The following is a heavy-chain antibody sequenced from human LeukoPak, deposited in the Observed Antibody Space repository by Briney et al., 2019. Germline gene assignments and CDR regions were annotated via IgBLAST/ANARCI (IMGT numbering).Heavy chain of an antibody. CDR2: IYYGGSA. D-gene: IGHD5-18*01. Sequence: SETLSLTCTVSGGSISSYYWSWIRQSPGKGLEWIGYIYYGGSANYNPSLKSRVTILIDTSRNQFSLRLSSVTAADTAVYYCARHAGGYSYETWGQGTLVTVPS. J-gene: IGHJ4*02. CDR3: ARHAGGYSYET. V-gene: IGHV4-59*01. CDR1: GGSISSYY.